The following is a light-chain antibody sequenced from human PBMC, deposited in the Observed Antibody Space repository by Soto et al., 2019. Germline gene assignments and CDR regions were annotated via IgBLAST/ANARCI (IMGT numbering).Light chain of an antibody. Sequence: EIVLTQSPGTLSLSPGERATLSCRASQSVSNNYLAWYQQKPGQAPRLLIYGASNRATGIPDRFSGSGSGTDFTLTISSLQPEDFGTYYCQQLSTYPITFGQGTRLEIK. V-gene: IGKV3-20*01. J-gene: IGKJ5*01. CDR3: QQLSTYPIT. CDR1: QSVSNNY. CDR2: GAS.